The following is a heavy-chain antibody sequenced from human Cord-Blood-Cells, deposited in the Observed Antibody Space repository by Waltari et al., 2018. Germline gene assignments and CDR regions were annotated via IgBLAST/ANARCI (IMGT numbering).Heavy chain of an antibody. J-gene: IGHJ6*02. Sequence: EVQLGESGGGLVKPGGCLRLSCAASGFTFSSYSMNWVSQAPGKGLSWGSSISRSSSSIYYADSVTGRFTISRDNAKNSLYLQMNSLRAEDTSVYYCARDSSSSWYYYYYGMDVWCQGTTVTVSS. D-gene: IGHD6-13*01. CDR3: ARDSSSSWYYYYYGMDV. CDR1: GFTFSSYS. V-gene: IGHV3-21*01. CDR2: ISRSSSSI.